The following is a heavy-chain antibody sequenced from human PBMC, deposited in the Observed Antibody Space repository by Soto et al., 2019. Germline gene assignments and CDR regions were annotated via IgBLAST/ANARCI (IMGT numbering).Heavy chain of an antibody. CDR1: GFTFSSYA. Sequence: EVQLLESGGGLVQPGGSLRLSCAASGFTFSSYAMSWVRQAPGKGLEWVSAISGSGGSTYYADSVKGRFTISRDNSKNTLYLQMNSLRAEDTAVYYCAIDWRRTITFGRFDPWGQGTLVTVSS. J-gene: IGHJ5*02. CDR2: ISGSGGST. CDR3: AIDWRRTITFGRFDP. D-gene: IGHD3-16*01. V-gene: IGHV3-23*01.